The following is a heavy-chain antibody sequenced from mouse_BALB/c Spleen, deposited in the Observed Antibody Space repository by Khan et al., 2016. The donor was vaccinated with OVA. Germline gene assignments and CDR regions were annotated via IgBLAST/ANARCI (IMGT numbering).Heavy chain of an antibody. CDR2: IWSVGST. D-gene: IGHD2-4*01. CDR3: AIRGNDYGRGALFAY. J-gene: IGHJ3*01. CDR1: GFSLNNYS. Sequence: QVQLKQSGPGLVQPSQSLSITCTVSGFSLNNYSIHWVRQSPGKGLEWLGVIWSVGSTDYNAAFISRLTINKDNSRSQVFFKMNSLQPNDTAIYXCAIRGNDYGRGALFAYWGQGTLVTVSA. V-gene: IGHV2-2*02.